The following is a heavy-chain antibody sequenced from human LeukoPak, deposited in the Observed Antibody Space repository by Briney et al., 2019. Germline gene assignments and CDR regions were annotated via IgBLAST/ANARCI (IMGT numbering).Heavy chain of an antibody. V-gene: IGHV4-34*01. Sequence: SETLSLTCAVYDGSFSGYYWSWIRQPPGKGLEWIGEINHSGSTNYNPSLKSRVTISVDTFKNQFSLKLSSVTAADTAVYYCARGKGYSSSWFSARFDPWGQGTPVTVSS. CDR2: INHSGST. D-gene: IGHD6-13*01. CDR1: DGSFSGYY. J-gene: IGHJ5*02. CDR3: ARGKGYSSSWFSARFDP.